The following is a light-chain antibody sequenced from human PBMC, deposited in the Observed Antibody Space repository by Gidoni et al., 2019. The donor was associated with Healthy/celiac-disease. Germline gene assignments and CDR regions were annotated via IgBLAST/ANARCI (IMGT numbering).Light chain of an antibody. CDR2: EVS. J-gene: IGLJ1*01. CDR3: SSYTSSSTLV. CDR1: SSDVGGYNY. Sequence: QSALTQPASVSVSPGQSITISCTGTSSDVGGYNYVSWYQQHPVKAPKFMIYEVSNRPSGVSNRFSGSKSGNTASLTISGLQAEDEADYYCSSYTSSSTLVCGTGTKGTVL. V-gene: IGLV2-14*01.